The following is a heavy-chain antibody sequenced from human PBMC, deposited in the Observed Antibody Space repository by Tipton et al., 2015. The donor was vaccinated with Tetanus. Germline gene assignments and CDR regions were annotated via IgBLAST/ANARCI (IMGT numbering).Heavy chain of an antibody. CDR2: IYSSGST. Sequence: TLSLTCSVPGGSISSGDFYWSWIRQRPGKGLEWIGDIYSSGSTYSDPSLKGRVTISVDTSKNQFSLRLNSVTAADTAVYYCARDQARGARGWNYFDYWGLGTLVTVSS. V-gene: IGHV4-31*03. D-gene: IGHD1-26*01. CDR3: ARDQARGARGWNYFDY. CDR1: GGSISSGDFY. J-gene: IGHJ4*02.